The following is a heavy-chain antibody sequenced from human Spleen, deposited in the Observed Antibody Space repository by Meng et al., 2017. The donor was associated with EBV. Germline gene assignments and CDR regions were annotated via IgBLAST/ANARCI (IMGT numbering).Heavy chain of an antibody. CDR1: GFTFSSYW. CDR2: INSDGSST. Sequence: VQVVEAGGGLVKPGGSLRLSCAASGFTFSSYWMHWVRQAPGKGLVWVSRINSDGSSTTYADSVKGRFTISRDNAKNTLYLQMNSLRAEDTAVYYCARDSGWSLCDYWGQGTLVTVSS. D-gene: IGHD6-19*01. CDR3: ARDSGWSLCDY. J-gene: IGHJ4*02. V-gene: IGHV3-74*03.